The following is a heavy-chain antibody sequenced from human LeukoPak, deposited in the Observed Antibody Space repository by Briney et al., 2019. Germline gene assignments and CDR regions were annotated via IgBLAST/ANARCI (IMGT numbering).Heavy chain of an antibody. J-gene: IGHJ4*02. CDR1: GDSIISSYY. CDR2: IYYSGST. CDR3: AGRYSGSYHVDC. V-gene: IGHV4-39*01. D-gene: IGHD1-26*01. Sequence: PSETLSLTCTVSGDSIISSYYWGWIRQPPGKGMEWIGSIYYSGSTYYNPSLKSRDTISVDTSKNQFSLKLSSVTAADTAVYYCAGRYSGSYHVDCWGQGTLVTVSS.